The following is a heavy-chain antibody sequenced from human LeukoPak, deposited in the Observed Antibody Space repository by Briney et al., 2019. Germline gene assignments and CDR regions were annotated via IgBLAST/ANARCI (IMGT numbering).Heavy chain of an antibody. CDR1: GGSISIYY. Sequence: SETLSLTCTVSGGSISIYYCSWIRQPAGEGLGWLGYIYYIVSTNYNPPLKSRVTISVATSKSQFSLKLSSVTAADTGVYYCARHGDGDYVVTDWFDPWGQGTLVTVSS. CDR3: ARHGDGDYVVTDWFDP. CDR2: IYYIVST. V-gene: IGHV4-59*08. J-gene: IGHJ5*02. D-gene: IGHD4-17*01.